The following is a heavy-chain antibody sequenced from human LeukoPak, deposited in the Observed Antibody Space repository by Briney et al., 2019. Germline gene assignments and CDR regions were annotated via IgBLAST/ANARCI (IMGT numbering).Heavy chain of an antibody. V-gene: IGHV3-23*01. CDR1: GFTFSSFA. D-gene: IGHD3-22*01. CDR3: AKGDSSGYSPFDY. Sequence: GGSLRLSCAASGFTFSSFAMSWVRQAPGKGLEWVSAISRSGGTTYYADSVKGRFTISRDNSKNTLYLQMNSLRAEDTAVYYCAKGDSSGYSPFDYWGQGTLVTVSS. J-gene: IGHJ4*02. CDR2: ISRSGGTT.